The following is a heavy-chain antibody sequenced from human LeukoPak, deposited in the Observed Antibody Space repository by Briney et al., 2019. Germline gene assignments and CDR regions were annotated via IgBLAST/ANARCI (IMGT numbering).Heavy chain of an antibody. J-gene: IGHJ3*02. Sequence: SETLSLTCTVSGGSISSGDYYWSWIRQPPGKGLEWIGYIYYSGSTYYNPSLKSRVTISVDTSKNQVSLKLSSVTAADTAVYYCAREPTVVTGAFDIWGQGTMVTVSS. CDR1: GGSISSGDYY. D-gene: IGHD4-23*01. V-gene: IGHV4-30-4*02. CDR2: IYYSGST. CDR3: AREPTVVTGAFDI.